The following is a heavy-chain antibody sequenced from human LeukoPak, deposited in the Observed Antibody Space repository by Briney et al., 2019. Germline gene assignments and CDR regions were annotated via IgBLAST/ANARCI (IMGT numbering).Heavy chain of an antibody. CDR1: GFTFGDYA. CDR2: IRSKAYGGTT. V-gene: IGHV3-49*04. D-gene: IGHD3-22*01. J-gene: IGHJ4*02. Sequence: GESLRLSCTGSGFTFGDYAMSWVRQAPGKGLEWVGFIRSKAYGGTTEYAASVKGRFTISRDDSKSIAYLQMNSLKTEDTAVYYCTRSTPYYYDSSGYYQNFVYWGQGTLVTVSS. CDR3: TRSTPYYYDSSGYYQNFVY.